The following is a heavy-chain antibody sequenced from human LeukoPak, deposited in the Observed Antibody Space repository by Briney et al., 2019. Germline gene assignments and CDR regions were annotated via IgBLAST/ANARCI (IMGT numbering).Heavy chain of an antibody. CDR2: IYSGGST. V-gene: IGHV3-53*04. CDR1: GFTVSSNY. D-gene: IGHD1-26*01. J-gene: IGHJ4*02. CDR3: TYSGSYYSGKEYYYFDY. Sequence: GGSLRLSCAASGFTVSSNYMSWVRQAPGKGLEWVSVIYSGGSTYYADSVKGRLTISRHNSKTTLYLQMNSLRAEDTAVYYCTYSGSYYSGKEYYYFDYWGQGTLVTVSS.